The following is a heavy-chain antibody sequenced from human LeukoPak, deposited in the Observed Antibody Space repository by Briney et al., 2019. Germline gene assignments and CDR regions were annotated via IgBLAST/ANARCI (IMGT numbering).Heavy chain of an antibody. J-gene: IGHJ3*02. D-gene: IGHD3-22*01. CDR3: ARSGYYYDSSGYSIDAFDI. V-gene: IGHV4-34*01. CDR1: GGSFSGYY. Sequence: SETLSLTCAVYGGSFSGYYSSWIRQPPGKGLEWIGEINHSGSTNYNPSLKSRVTISVDTSKNQFSLKLSSVTAADTAVYYCARSGYYYDSSGYSIDAFDIWGQGTMVTVSS. CDR2: INHSGST.